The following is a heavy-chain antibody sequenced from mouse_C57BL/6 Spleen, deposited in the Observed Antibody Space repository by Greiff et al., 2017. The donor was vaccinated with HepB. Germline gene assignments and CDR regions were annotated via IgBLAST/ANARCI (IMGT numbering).Heavy chain of an antibody. CDR2: IDPEDGET. D-gene: IGHD4-1*01. V-gene: IGHV14-2*01. J-gene: IGHJ4*01. Sequence: EVKLVESGAELVKPGASVKLSCTASGFNIKDYYMHWVKQRTEQGLEWIGRIDPEDGETKYAPKFQGKATITADTSSNTAYMQLSSLTSEDTAVYYCARGLGRSYAMDYWGQGTSVTVSS. CDR3: ARGLGRSYAMDY. CDR1: GFNIKDYY.